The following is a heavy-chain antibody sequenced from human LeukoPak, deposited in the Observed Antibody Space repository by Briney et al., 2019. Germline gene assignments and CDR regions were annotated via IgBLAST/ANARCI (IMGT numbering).Heavy chain of an antibody. CDR3: ASSSGWFGDGY. CDR2: IYYSGST. D-gene: IGHD3-10*01. Sequence: SETLSLTCTVSGGSISSGDYYWSWIRQPPGKGLEWIGYIYYSGSTYYNPSLKSRVTISVDTSKNQFSLKLSSVTAADTAVYYCASSSGWFGDGYWGQGTLVTVSS. CDR1: GGSISSGDYY. J-gene: IGHJ4*02. V-gene: IGHV4-30-4*01.